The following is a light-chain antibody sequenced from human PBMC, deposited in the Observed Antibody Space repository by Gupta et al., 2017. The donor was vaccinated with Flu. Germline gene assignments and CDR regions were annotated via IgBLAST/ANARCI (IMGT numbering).Light chain of an antibody. J-gene: IGKJ2*01. CDR2: DAS. Sequence: EIVLTQSPATLSLSPGERATLFCRASQSVNTFLGWYQQKPGQAPRLLIYDASNRATGTPARFSGSGSGTDFTLTISSLEPEDFAVYYCQQRSNWPPEFTLGQGTKLEIK. V-gene: IGKV3-11*01. CDR1: QSVNTF. CDR3: QQRSNWPPEFT.